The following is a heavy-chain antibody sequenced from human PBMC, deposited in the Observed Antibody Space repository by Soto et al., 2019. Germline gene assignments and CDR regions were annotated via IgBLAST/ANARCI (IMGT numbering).Heavy chain of an antibody. CDR1: GFTFSSYA. CDR2: ISGSGGST. J-gene: IGHJ5*02. D-gene: IGHD4-17*01. V-gene: IGHV3-23*01. CDR3: AKDSLHDYGDYQYNCFDP. Sequence: GGSLRLSCAASGFTFSSYAMSWVRQAPGKGLEWVSAISGSGGSTYYADSVKGRFTISRDNSKNTLYLQMNSLRAEDTAVYYCAKDSLHDYGDYQYNCFDPWGQGTLVTVAS.